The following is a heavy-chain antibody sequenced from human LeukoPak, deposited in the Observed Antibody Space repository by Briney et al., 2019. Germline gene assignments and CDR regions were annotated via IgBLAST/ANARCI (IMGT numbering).Heavy chain of an antibody. CDR1: GYTFTSYA. Sequence: GASVKVSCKASGYTFTSYAMHWVRQAPGQRLEWMGWINAGNGNTKYSQKFQGRVTITRDTSASTAYMELSSLRSEDTAVYYCARGHWAVWARSKKDYYYYDMDVWGKGTTVTVSS. V-gene: IGHV1-3*01. CDR2: INAGNGNT. J-gene: IGHJ6*04. D-gene: IGHD2-8*01. CDR3: ARGHWAVWARSKKDYYYYDMDV.